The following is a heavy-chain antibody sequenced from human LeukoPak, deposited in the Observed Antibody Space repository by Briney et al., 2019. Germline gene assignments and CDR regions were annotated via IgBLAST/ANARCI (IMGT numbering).Heavy chain of an antibody. CDR3: ARDPSLGFGELLFDY. CDR2: IRYDGSNK. J-gene: IGHJ4*02. CDR1: GFTFSSYG. V-gene: IGHV3-30*02. D-gene: IGHD3-10*01. Sequence: GGSLRLSCATSGFTFSSYGMHWVRQAPGKGLEWVAFIRYDGSNKYYADSVKGRFTISRDNSKNTLYLQMNSLRAEDTAVYYCARDPSLGFGELLFDYWGQGTLVTVSS.